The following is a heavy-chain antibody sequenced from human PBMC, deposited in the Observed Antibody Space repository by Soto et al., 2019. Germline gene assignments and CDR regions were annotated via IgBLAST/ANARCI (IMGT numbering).Heavy chain of an antibody. CDR3: ARDFLTPGFYYYYGMDV. J-gene: IGHJ6*02. CDR2: IYYSGST. Sequence: PSETLSLTCTVSGGSISSYYWSWIRQPPGKGLEWIGYIYYSGSTNYNPSLKSRVTISVDTSNNQFSLKLSSVTAADTAVYYCARDFLTPGFYYYYGMDVWGQGTTVTVSS. D-gene: IGHD1-20*01. CDR1: GGSISSYY. V-gene: IGHV4-59*01.